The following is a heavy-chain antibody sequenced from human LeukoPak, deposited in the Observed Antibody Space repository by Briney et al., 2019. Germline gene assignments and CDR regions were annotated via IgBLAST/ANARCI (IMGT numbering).Heavy chain of an antibody. CDR3: ARVGGGELPGGPL. V-gene: IGHV4-39*01. D-gene: IGHD1-26*01. CDR1: GGSISSSSYY. CDR2: IYYSGST. J-gene: IGHJ3*01. Sequence: SETLSLTCTVSGGSISSSSYYWGWIRQPPGKGLEWIGSIYYSGSTYYNPSLKSRFIISVDTSKNQFSLKLSSVTAADTAVYYCARVGGGELPGGPLWGQGTMVTVSS.